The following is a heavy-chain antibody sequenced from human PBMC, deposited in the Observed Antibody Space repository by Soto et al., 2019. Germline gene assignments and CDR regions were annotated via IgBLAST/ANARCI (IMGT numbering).Heavy chain of an antibody. D-gene: IGHD3-16*02. J-gene: IGHJ4*02. CDR1: VYTFIGYY. CDR2: INPNSGGT. Sequence: GASVKVSCQSSVYTFIGYYMHWVRQAPGQGLEWMGWINPNSGGTHYVQKLQDRVTMTRDTPISTAYMELSRVSSDDTDVCYFARWLIKVGRVVVPFDDWGQGTPVTVSS. CDR3: ARWLIKVGRVVVPFDD. V-gene: IGHV1-2*02.